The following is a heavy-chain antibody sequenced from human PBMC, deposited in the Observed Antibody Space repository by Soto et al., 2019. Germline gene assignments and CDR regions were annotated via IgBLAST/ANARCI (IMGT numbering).Heavy chain of an antibody. D-gene: IGHD1-26*01. Sequence: SETLSLTCTVSGGSISSYYWSWIRQPPGKGLEWIGYIYYSGSTNYNPSLKSRVTISVDTSKNQFSLKLSSVTAADTAVYYCARGENYYGMDVWGQGTTVTVSS. V-gene: IGHV4-59*01. CDR1: GGSISSYY. CDR2: IYYSGST. CDR3: ARGENYYGMDV. J-gene: IGHJ6*02.